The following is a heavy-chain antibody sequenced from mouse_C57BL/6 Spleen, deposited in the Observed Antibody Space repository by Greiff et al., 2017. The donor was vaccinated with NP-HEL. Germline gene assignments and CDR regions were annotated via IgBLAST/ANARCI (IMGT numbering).Heavy chain of an antibody. CDR2: INPNNGGT. CDR3: AGYDGYYPYYFDY. Sequence: EVQLQESGPELVKPGASVKMSCKASGYTFTDYNMHWVKQSHGKSLEWIGYINPNNGGTSYNQKFKGKATLTVNKSSSTAYMELGSLTSEDSAVDYCAGYDGYYPYYFDYWGQGTTLTVSS. D-gene: IGHD2-3*01. J-gene: IGHJ2*01. V-gene: IGHV1-22*01. CDR1: GYTFTDYN.